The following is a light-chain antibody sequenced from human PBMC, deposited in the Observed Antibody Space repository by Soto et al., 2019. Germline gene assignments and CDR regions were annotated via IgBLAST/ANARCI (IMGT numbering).Light chain of an antibody. CDR2: GAS. CDR1: QSVSSN. CDR3: QQYNNWPRT. Sequence: EIVMTQSPATLSVSPGERATLSCRASQSVSSNLAWYQQKPGQAPSLRIYGASTRATGIPARFSGSGSGTEFTLTISSLQSEDFAVYDCQQYNNWPRTFGQGTKVEIK. J-gene: IGKJ1*01. V-gene: IGKV3-15*01.